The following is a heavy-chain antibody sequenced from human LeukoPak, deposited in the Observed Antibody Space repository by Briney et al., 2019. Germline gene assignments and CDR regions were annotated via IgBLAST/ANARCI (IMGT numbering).Heavy chain of an antibody. CDR3: TRDYYRGDPSGGFDY. CDR1: GFTFRSYW. D-gene: IGHD3-10*01. V-gene: IGHV3-49*02. Sequence: GGSLRLSCAASGFTFRSYWMNWVRQAPGEGLEWVGFIRNKGYGGTTEYAASVKGRFIISRDDSKNIAHLQMDSLETADTAVYYCTRDYYRGDPSGGFDYWGQGTLVTVSS. J-gene: IGHJ4*02. CDR2: IRNKGYGGTT.